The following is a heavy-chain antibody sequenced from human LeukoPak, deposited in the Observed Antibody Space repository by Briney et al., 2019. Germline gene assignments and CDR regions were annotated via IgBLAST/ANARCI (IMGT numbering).Heavy chain of an antibody. D-gene: IGHD6-13*01. V-gene: IGHV3-74*01. CDR1: GFTFSSYW. CDR2: INSEGIRT. Sequence: GGFLRLSWAAAGFTFSSYWMHWVRQAPGKGWVWVSRINSEGIRTSYADSAQGRSTISRDNATNPLYLQMNSLRAEDTAVYYCAKDPYSTSSHYFDHWGEGKLLTVSS. J-gene: IGHJ4*02. CDR3: AKDPYSTSSHYFDH.